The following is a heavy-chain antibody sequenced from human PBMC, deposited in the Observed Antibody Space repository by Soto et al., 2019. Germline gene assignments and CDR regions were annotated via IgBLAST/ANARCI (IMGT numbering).Heavy chain of an antibody. Sequence: EVQLLESGGGLVQPGGSLRLSCAASGFTFSRYSMNWARQAPGKGLEWISYITSSSSTIYYADSVKGRFTISRDNAKNSLYLQMNSLRDEDTAMYYCARDNGMAGSFDPWGQGTLVTVSS. V-gene: IGHV3-48*02. D-gene: IGHD2-8*01. CDR1: GFTFSRYS. CDR3: ARDNGMAGSFDP. J-gene: IGHJ5*02. CDR2: ITSSSSTI.